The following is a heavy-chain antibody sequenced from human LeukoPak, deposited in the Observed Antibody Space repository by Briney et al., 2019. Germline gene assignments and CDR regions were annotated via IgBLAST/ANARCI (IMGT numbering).Heavy chain of an antibody. CDR1: GYSISSGYY. J-gene: IGHJ3*02. D-gene: IGHD3-16*01. CDR2: TYHSGST. CDR3: VGGPDAFDI. Sequence: SETLSLTCAVSGYSISSGYYWGWIRQPPGKGLEWIGSTYHSGSTYYNPSLKSRVTISLDTSKNQFSLKLSSVTAADTAVYYCVGGPDAFDIWGQGTMVTVSS. V-gene: IGHV4-38-2*01.